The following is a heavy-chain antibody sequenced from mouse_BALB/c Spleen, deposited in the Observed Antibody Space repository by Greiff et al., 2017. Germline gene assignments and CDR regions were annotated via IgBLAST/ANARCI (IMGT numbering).Heavy chain of an antibody. V-gene: IGHV3-8*02. CDR2: ISYSGST. CDR3: ARAYYRYDGYYYAMDY. J-gene: IGHJ4*01. Sequence: EVQLVESGPSLVKPSQTLSLTCSVTGDSITSGYWNWIRKFPGNKLEYMGYISYSGSTYYNPSLKSRISITRDTSKNQYYLQLNSVTTEDTATYYCARAYYRYDGYYYAMDYWGQGTSVTVSS. D-gene: IGHD2-14*01. CDR1: GDSITSGY.